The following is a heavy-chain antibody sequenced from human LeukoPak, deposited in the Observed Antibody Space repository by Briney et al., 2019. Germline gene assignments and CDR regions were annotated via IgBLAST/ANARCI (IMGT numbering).Heavy chain of an antibody. J-gene: IGHJ4*02. V-gene: IGHV3-21*04. D-gene: IGHD2-21*01. CDR2: ITSSNNYI. CDR1: GFTFSSYS. CDR3: AKAPVTSCRGAYCYPFDS. Sequence: GGSLRLSCAASGFTFSSYSMNWVRQAPGKGLEWVSSITSSNNYIYYGDSVKGRFTISRDNSKNTLYLQMNSLRAEDAAVYFCAKAPVTSCRGAYCYPFDSWGQGTLVTVSS.